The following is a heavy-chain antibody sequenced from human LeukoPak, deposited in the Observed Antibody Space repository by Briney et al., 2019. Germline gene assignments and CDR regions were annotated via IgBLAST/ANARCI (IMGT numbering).Heavy chain of an antibody. J-gene: IGHJ4*02. CDR3: ARDPRGGTVDY. D-gene: IGHD2-8*02. CDR2: INSDGSST. CDR1: GFTFSSYW. V-gene: IGHV3-74*01. Sequence: GGSLRLSCAASGFTFSSYWMHWVRQAPGKGLVWVSRINSDGSSTNYADSVKGRFTISRDNAKNTLYLQMYSLRAEDTAVYYCARDPRGGTVDYWGQGTLVTVSS.